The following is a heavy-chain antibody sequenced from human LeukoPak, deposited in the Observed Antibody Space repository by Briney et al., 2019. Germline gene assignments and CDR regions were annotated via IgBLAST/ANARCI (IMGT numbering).Heavy chain of an antibody. V-gene: IGHV3-23*01. CDR1: GFTFSSYA. D-gene: IGHD3-22*01. CDR3: AKDGSYYYDSSGYYSFDY. Sequence: GGSLRLFCAASGFTFSSYAMSWVRQAPGKGLEWVSAISGSGGSTYYADSVKGRFTISRDNSKNTLYLQMNSLRAEDTAVYYCAKDGSYYYDSSGYYSFDYWGQGTLVTVSS. CDR2: ISGSGGST. J-gene: IGHJ4*02.